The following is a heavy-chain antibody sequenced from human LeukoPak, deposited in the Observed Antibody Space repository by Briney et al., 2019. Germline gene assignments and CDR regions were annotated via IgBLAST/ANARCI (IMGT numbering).Heavy chain of an antibody. Sequence: ASVKVSFKASGYTFTGYYMHWVRQAPGQGLEWMGWINPNSGGTSYAQKFQGRVTMTRDTSISTAYMELSSLRSEDTAVYYCARGWQLGGDLGDAFDIWGQGTMVTVSS. CDR3: ARGWQLGGDLGDAFDI. CDR1: GYTFTGYY. D-gene: IGHD2-21*01. V-gene: IGHV1-2*02. J-gene: IGHJ3*02. CDR2: INPNSGGT.